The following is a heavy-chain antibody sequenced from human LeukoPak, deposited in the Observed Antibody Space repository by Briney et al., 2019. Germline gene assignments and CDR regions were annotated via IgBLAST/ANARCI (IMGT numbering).Heavy chain of an antibody. CDR1: GGSISNYY. CDR2: TYYSGAT. V-gene: IGHV4-59*08. Sequence: NASETLSLTCTVSGGSISNYYWSWIRQPPGKGLEWIGHTYYSGATKYNPSLKSRITISVDTSKNQFSLMLSSVTAADTAVYYCARFGITVVRGGKYYFDYWGQGTLVTVSS. D-gene: IGHD3-10*01. J-gene: IGHJ4*02. CDR3: ARFGITVVRGGKYYFDY.